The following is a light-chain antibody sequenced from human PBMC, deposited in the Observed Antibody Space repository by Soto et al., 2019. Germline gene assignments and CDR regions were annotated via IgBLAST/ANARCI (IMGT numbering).Light chain of an antibody. CDR1: SSDVGAYNR. CDR3: LSYTTTSSYV. J-gene: IGLJ1*01. V-gene: IGLV2-14*01. CDR2: KVS. Sequence: QSVLTQPASVSGSPGQSITISCTGTSSDVGAYNRVSWYQQYSGKAPKLMIYKVSNRPSGVSNRFSGSKSGNTASLTISGLQAEDEADYYCLSYTTTSSYVFGTGTKLTVL.